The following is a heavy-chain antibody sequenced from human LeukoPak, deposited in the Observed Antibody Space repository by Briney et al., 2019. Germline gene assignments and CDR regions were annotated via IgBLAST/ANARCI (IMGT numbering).Heavy chain of an antibody. D-gene: IGHD3-9*01. V-gene: IGHV3-30*02. CDR1: GFMLADFG. J-gene: IGHJ4*02. Sequence: PGGSLRLSCTTSGFMLADFGIHWVRQPPGKGLQWVSNVKYDGTEKFYAPSVRGRFTVSRDNSENTVHLEMDSLKVEDTAIYYCAKTMRYYHWLTEDWGQGVMVTVSS. CDR2: VKYDGTEK. CDR3: AKTMRYYHWLTED.